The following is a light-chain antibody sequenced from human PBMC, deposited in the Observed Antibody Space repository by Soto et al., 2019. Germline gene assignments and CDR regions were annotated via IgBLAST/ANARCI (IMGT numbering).Light chain of an antibody. Sequence: DIPMTQSPSSLSASVGDTVTITCRASQRISTYLNWYQQKPGRAPKLVISAASSLQSGVPTRLSGDGSGTDFTLTISSLQPEDVATYFCQQSSSTLGTFGQGTRV. J-gene: IGKJ1*01. CDR3: QQSSSTLGT. CDR2: AAS. V-gene: IGKV1-39*01. CDR1: QRISTY.